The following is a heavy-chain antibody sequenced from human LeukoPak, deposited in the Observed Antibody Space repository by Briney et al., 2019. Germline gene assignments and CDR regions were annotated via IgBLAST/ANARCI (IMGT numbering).Heavy chain of an antibody. CDR1: GGSFSGYY. CDR2: INHSGST. J-gene: IGHJ4*02. V-gene: IGHV4-34*01. D-gene: IGHD3-22*01. Sequence: SETLSLTCAVYGGSFSGYYWSWIRQPPGKGLEWIGEINHSGSTNYNPSLKSRVTISVDTSKNQFSLKLSSVTAADTAVYYCARGDYDSSGSVFDYWGQGTLVTVSS. CDR3: ARGDYDSSGSVFDY.